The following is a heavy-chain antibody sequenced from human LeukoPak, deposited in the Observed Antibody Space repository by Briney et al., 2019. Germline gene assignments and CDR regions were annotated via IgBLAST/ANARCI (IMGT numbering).Heavy chain of an antibody. J-gene: IGHJ4*02. CDR1: GGSISSSNW. CDR2: IYHSGST. CDR3: TRAPPYGSGWSKGVLDY. Sequence: SETLSLTCAVSGGSISSSNWWCWVRQPPGKGLEWIGEIYHSGSTNYNPSLKSRVTISVDKSKNQFSLKVSSVTAADTAMYYCTRAPPYGSGWSKGVLDYWGQGTLVTVSS. V-gene: IGHV4-4*02. D-gene: IGHD6-19*01.